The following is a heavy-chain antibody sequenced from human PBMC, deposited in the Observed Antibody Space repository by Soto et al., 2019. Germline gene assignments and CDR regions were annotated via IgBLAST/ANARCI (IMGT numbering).Heavy chain of an antibody. J-gene: IGHJ6*02. V-gene: IGHV3-30-3*01. Sequence: QVHLVESGGGVVQPGSSLRLSCAASEFTFRIFAMHWLRQSPGKGLEWVAVISYDGSRKADSVKGRFTVSRDNSWNTLYLQMNSLRAEDTAIYYCARGDREDIEEVVGVRPGEYSMDVWGPGTTVTVSS. D-gene: IGHD1-26*01. CDR1: EFTFRIFA. CDR2: ISYDGSRK. CDR3: ARGDREDIEEVVGVRPGEYSMDV.